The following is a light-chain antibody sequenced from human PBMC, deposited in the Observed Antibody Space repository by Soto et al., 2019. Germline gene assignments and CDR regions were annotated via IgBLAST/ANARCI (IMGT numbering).Light chain of an antibody. CDR2: GAS. J-gene: IGKJ1*01. CDR3: QQYGSPSWT. CDR1: QSVSSSS. Sequence: EIVLTQSPGTLSLSPGDRATLSCRASQSVSSSSLAWYQQKPGQAPRVLIFGASSRATGIPDRFSGNGSGTDFTLTISRLEPEDFAVYYCQQYGSPSWTFGQGTKVDIK. V-gene: IGKV3-20*01.